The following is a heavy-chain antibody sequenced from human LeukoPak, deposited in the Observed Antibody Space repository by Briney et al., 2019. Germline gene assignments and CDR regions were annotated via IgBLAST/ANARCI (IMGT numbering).Heavy chain of an antibody. CDR2: ISWNGGST. Sequence: PGGSLRLSCAASGFTFDDYGMSWVRQAPGKGLEWVSGISWNGGSTGYADSVKGRFTISRDNAKNSLYLQMNSLRAEDTAVYYCAIVINYWYFDRWGRGTLVTVSS. CDR1: GFTFDDYG. CDR3: AIVINYWYFDR. J-gene: IGHJ2*01. V-gene: IGHV3-20*04. D-gene: IGHD3-16*01.